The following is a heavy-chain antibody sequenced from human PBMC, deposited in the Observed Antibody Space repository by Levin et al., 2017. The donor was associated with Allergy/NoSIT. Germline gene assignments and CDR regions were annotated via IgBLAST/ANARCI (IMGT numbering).Heavy chain of an antibody. V-gene: IGHV1-18*01. CDR1: GYTFTSYG. CDR2: ISAYNGNT. J-gene: IGHJ5*02. Sequence: ASVKVSCKASGYTFTSYGISWVRQAPGQGLEWMGWISAYNGNTNYAQKLQGRVTMTTDTSTSTAYMELRSLRSDDTAVYYCARDGVRGVTDPDWFDPWGQGTLVTVSS. D-gene: IGHD3-10*01. CDR3: ARDGVRGVTDPDWFDP.